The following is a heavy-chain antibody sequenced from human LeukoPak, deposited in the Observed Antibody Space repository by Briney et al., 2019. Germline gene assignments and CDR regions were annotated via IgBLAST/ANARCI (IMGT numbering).Heavy chain of an antibody. V-gene: IGHV4-30-2*01. D-gene: IGHD3-10*01. J-gene: IGHJ4*02. CDR3: ARSSYGSGSYYSDY. Sequence: SETLSLTCAVSGGSISSGGYSWSWIRQRPGKGLEWIGYIYHSGSTYYNPSLKSRVTISVDRSKNQFSLKLSSVTAADTAVYYCARSSYGSGSYYSDYWGQGTLVTVSS. CDR2: IYHSGST. CDR1: GGSISSGGYS.